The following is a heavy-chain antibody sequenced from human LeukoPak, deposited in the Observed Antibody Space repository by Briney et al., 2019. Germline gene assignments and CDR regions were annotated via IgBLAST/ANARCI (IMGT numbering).Heavy chain of an antibody. CDR3: VRESRPGGAMGLYHNLDY. D-gene: IGHD1-1*01. CDR2: IKEDGTEK. CDR1: GFTFSDFW. J-gene: IGHJ4*02. Sequence: GGSPRLSCAGSGFTFSDFWMTWVRQTPGKGLEWVANIKEDGTEKNLVDSVEGRFTISRDNTKNLLFLEMNNLRGDDTAIYYCVRESRPGGAMGLYHNLDYWGQGTLVAVSS. V-gene: IGHV3-7*01.